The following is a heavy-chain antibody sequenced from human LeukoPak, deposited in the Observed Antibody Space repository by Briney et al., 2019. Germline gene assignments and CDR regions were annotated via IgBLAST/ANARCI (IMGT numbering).Heavy chain of an antibody. CDR2: MSHDGKSE. J-gene: IGHJ5*02. CDR3: ARDLYGSGWYNYFDP. D-gene: IGHD6-19*01. CDR1: GFTLSTYG. V-gene: IGHV3-30*03. Sequence: GGSLRLSCAASGFTLSTYGMRWVRQAPGKGLEWVAKMSHDGKSEYYGDSVKGRFAISRDISNNALYMQMNSLRAEDTAVYYCARDLYGSGWYNYFDPWGQGALVTVSS.